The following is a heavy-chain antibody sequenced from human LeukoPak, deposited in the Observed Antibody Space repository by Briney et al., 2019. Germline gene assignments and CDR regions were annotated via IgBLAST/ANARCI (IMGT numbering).Heavy chain of an antibody. CDR3: ARERGLELLTY. CDR2: ISSSGATI. D-gene: IGHD1-7*01. J-gene: IGHJ4*02. Sequence: GGSLRISCAVSGFTVSSYSMNWVRQTPGKGLEWVSYISSSGATIYYADSVKGRFTLSRDNAKNSLYLQMNSLRVEDTAVYYCARERGLELLTYWGQGTLVSVSS. V-gene: IGHV3-48*01. CDR1: GFTVSSYS.